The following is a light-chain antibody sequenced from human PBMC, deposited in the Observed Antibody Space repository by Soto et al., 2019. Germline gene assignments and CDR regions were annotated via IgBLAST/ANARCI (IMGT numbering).Light chain of an antibody. CDR3: QHYNSYSEA. Sequence: IQMSHSPAALSGPGVDIVTIQCRASQTISSCLTWYQQKPGKAPKLLIYKASTLKSGVPSRFSGSGSGTDFTLTISSLHPDDFATYYCQHYNSYSEAFGQGTKVDIK. CDR2: KAS. J-gene: IGKJ1*01. CDR1: QTISSC. V-gene: IGKV1-5*03.